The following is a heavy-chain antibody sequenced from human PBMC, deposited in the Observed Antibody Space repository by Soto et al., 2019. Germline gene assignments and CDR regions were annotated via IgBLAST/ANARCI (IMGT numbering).Heavy chain of an antibody. Sequence: GGSLRLFCAASGFTFSSYGMHWVRQAPGKGLEWVAVISYDGSNKYYADSVKGRFTISRDNSKNTLYLQMNSLRAEDTAVYYCAKGGASEYQLLYYYDGMDVWGQGTTVTVS. J-gene: IGHJ6*02. D-gene: IGHD2-2*01. CDR3: AKGGASEYQLLYYYDGMDV. CDR1: GFTFSSYG. CDR2: ISYDGSNK. V-gene: IGHV3-30*18.